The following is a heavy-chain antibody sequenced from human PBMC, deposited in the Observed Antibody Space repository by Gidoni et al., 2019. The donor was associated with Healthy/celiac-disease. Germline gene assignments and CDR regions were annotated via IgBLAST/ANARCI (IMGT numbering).Heavy chain of an antibody. CDR2: IWYDGSNK. CDR1: GFPFSRYG. V-gene: IGHV3-33*01. CDR3: ARDRDYYDSSGYPGY. J-gene: IGHJ4*02. D-gene: IGHD3-22*01. Sequence: QVQLVESGGGVVQPGRSLRLSCAPSGFPFSRYGMHWVRQAPGKGLEWVAVIWYDGSNKYYADSVKGRFTISRDNSKNTLYLQMNSLRAEDTAVYYCARDRDYYDSSGYPGYWGQGTLVTVSS.